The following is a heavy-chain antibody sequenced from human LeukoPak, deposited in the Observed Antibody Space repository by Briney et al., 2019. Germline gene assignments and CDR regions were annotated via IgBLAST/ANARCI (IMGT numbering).Heavy chain of an antibody. CDR1: GFTFSSYG. J-gene: IGHJ4*02. D-gene: IGHD6-19*01. Sequence: GGSLRLXCAASGFTFSSYGMHWVRQAPGKELEWVANIKQDGSEKYYVDSVKGRFTISRDNAKNSLYLQMNSLRAEDTAVYYCARDPCIAVAGTGYWGQGTLVTVSS. V-gene: IGHV3-7*01. CDR2: IKQDGSEK. CDR3: ARDPCIAVAGTGY.